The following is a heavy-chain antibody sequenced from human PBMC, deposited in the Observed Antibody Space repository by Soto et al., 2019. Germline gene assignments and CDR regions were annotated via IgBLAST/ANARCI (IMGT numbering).Heavy chain of an antibody. Sequence: PGGSLRLSCAASGFTFSSYWMSWVRQAPGKGLEWVANIKQDGSEKYYVDSVKGRFTISRDNAKNSLYLQMNSLRAEDTAVYYCATGRNYDILTGYRSWYYYYGMDVWGQGTTVTV. J-gene: IGHJ6*02. CDR2: IKQDGSEK. CDR1: GFTFSSYW. D-gene: IGHD3-9*01. CDR3: ATGRNYDILTGYRSWYYYYGMDV. V-gene: IGHV3-7*03.